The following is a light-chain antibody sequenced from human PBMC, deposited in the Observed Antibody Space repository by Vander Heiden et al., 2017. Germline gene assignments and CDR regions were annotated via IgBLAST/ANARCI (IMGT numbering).Light chain of an antibody. CDR2: EAS. V-gene: IGKV1-5*03. CDR3: QQYNRAWT. J-gene: IGKJ1*01. Sequence: DIQMTQSPSILSASVGDRVTITSRTSQTISNWLAWYQVKPGKAPKLLIREASSLERGVPLRFSGGVSGTDFTLTISSLQPDDFATYYCQQYNRAWTFGQGT. CDR1: QTISNW.